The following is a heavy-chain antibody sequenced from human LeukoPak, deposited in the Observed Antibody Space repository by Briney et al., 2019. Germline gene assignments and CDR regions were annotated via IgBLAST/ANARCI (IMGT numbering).Heavy chain of an antibody. CDR2: IYHSGST. D-gene: IGHD6-13*01. CDR3: AGAEPRGIIWFPY. J-gene: IGHJ4*02. CDR1: GASITSNNW. Sequence: PSGTLSLTCAVSGASITSNNWWWFWVRQPPGKGLEWIGEIYHSGSTNYNPSLKSRVTMSVDTSKNQFSLNLTSVTAADTAVYYCAGAEPRGIIWFPYWGQGTLVTVSS. V-gene: IGHV4-4*02.